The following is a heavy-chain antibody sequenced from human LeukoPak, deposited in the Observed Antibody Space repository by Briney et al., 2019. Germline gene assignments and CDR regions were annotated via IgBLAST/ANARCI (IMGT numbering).Heavy chain of an antibody. Sequence: SETLSLTCTVSGGSISSYYWSWIRQPAGKGLEWIGRIYTSGSTNYNPSLKSRVTMSVDTSKNQFSLKLSSVTAADTAVYYCARMFWFAIFVSVAGAFDIWGQGTMVTVSS. CDR3: ARMFWFAIFVSVAGAFDI. V-gene: IGHV4-4*07. D-gene: IGHD3-3*01. J-gene: IGHJ3*02. CDR1: GGSISSYY. CDR2: IYTSGST.